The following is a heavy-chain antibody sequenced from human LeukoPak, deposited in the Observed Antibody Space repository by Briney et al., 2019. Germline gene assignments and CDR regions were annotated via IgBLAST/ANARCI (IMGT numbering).Heavy chain of an antibody. J-gene: IGHJ4*02. V-gene: IGHV3-23*01. CDR1: GFTFSIYA. D-gene: IGHD3-10*01. Sequence: GGSLRLSCAASGFTFSIYAMSWVRQAPGKGLEWVSIISGSGGRRYYADSVKGRFTISRDNSKNTLYLQMNSLRVEDTAVYYCAKEDYYDSGGPIDYWGQGTLVTVSS. CDR3: AKEDYYDSGGPIDY. CDR2: ISGSGGRR.